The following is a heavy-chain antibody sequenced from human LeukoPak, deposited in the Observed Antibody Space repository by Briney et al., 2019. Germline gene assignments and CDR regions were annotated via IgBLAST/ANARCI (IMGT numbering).Heavy chain of an antibody. J-gene: IGHJ5*02. V-gene: IGHV4-34*01. CDR2: INHSGST. CDR3: ARDTARGWFDP. CDR1: GGSFSGYY. D-gene: IGHD5-18*01. Sequence: PSETLSLTCAVYGGSFSGYYWSWIRQPPGKGLEWIGEINHSGSTNYNPSLKSRVTISVDTSKNQFSLKLSSVTAADTAVYYCARDTARGWFDPWGQGTLVTVSS.